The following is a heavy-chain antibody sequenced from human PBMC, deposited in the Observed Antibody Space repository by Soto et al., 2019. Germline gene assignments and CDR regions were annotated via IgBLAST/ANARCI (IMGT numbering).Heavy chain of an antibody. CDR1: GYTFTSYG. CDR3: ARVIAENGDYEAIAFDI. V-gene: IGHV1-18*01. Sequence: QVQLVQSGAEVKKPGASVKVSCKASGYTFTSYGISWVRQAPGQGLEWMGWISAYNGNTNYAQKLQGRVTMTTDTTTSTAYMGLRSLRSDDTAVYYCARVIAENGDYEAIAFDIWGQGTMVTVSS. J-gene: IGHJ3*02. D-gene: IGHD4-17*01. CDR2: ISAYNGNT.